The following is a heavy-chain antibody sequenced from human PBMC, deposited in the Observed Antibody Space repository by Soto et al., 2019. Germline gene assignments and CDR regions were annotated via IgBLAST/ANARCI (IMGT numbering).Heavy chain of an antibody. CDR1: GFTFSSYA. CDR3: AKDRGSTSSGFDY. Sequence: PGGSLRLSCAASGFTFSSYAMSWVRQAPGKGLEWVSAISGSGGSTYYADSVKGRFTISRDNSKNTLYRQMNSLRAEDTAVYYCAKDRGSTSSGFDYWGQGTLVTVSS. D-gene: IGHD2-2*01. J-gene: IGHJ4*02. V-gene: IGHV3-23*01. CDR2: ISGSGGST.